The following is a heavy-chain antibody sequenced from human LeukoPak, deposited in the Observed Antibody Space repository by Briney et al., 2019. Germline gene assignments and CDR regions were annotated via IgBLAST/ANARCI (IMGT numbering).Heavy chain of an antibody. CDR1: GYTFTSYD. D-gene: IGHD3-10*01. J-gene: IGHJ6*02. CDR2: MNPNSGNT. Sequence: ASVKVSCKASGYTFTSYDINWVRQATGQGLEWMGWMNPNSGNTGYAQKFQGRVTMTRNTSISTAYMELSSLRSEDTAVYYCARGPPIYGSGSPQRFYYYYGMDVWGQGTTVTVSS. CDR3: ARGPPIYGSGSPQRFYYYYGMDV. V-gene: IGHV1-8*01.